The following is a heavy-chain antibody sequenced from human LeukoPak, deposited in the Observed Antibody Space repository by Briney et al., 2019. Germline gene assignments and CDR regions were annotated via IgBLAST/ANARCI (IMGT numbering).Heavy chain of an antibody. CDR1: GYTFTSYD. CDR2: MNPNSGNT. CDR3: ARVVGDYGDYYFDY. V-gene: IGHV1-8*01. Sequence: ASVKVSCKASGYTFTSYDINWVRQATGQGLEWMGWMNPNSGNTGYAQKFQGRVTMTRNTSISTAYMELSSLRSEDTAVYYCARVVGDYGDYYFDYWGQGTLVTGSS. J-gene: IGHJ4*02. D-gene: IGHD4-17*01.